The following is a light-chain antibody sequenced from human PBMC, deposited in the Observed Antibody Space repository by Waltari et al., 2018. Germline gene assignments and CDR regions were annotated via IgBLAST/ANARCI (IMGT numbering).Light chain of an antibody. V-gene: IGKV4-1*01. Sequence: DIVMTQSPDSLAVSLGERATINCKSSQTIFYGSNNKNYLAWYQQKPRPPPRLLLYWAPTRESGVPDRFSGSGSGTDFTLTISSLQAEDVAVYYCQQYYDTPLSFGGGTKVEIK. CDR2: WAP. CDR3: QQYYDTPLS. J-gene: IGKJ4*01. CDR1: QTIFYGSNNKNY.